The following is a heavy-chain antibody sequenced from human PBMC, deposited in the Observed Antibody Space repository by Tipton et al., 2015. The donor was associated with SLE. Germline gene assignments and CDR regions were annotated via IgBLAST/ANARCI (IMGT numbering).Heavy chain of an antibody. J-gene: IGHJ5*02. CDR1: GGSFSGYY. CDR3: ARDRDDSSGSLFDP. V-gene: IGHV4-34*01. Sequence: TLSLTCAVYGGSFSGYYWSWIRQPPGKGLEWIGEINHSGSTNYNPSLKSRVTMSVDTSKNQFSLKLGSVTAADTAVYYCARDRDDSSGSLFDPWGQGTLVTVSS. CDR2: INHSGST. D-gene: IGHD3-22*01.